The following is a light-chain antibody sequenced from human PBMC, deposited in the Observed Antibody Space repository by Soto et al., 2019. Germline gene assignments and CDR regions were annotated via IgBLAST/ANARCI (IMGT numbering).Light chain of an antibody. CDR2: DNN. J-gene: IGLJ3*02. CDR1: SSNIGTNS. CDR3: GTWDTSLSAGV. Sequence: QSVLTQPPSVSAAPGQRVTISCSGSSSNIGTNSVSWYQQLPGTAPKLFIYDNNKRSSGIPDRFSGSKSGTSATLGITGLQTGDEADYYCGTWDTSLSAGVFGGGTKLTVL. V-gene: IGLV1-51*01.